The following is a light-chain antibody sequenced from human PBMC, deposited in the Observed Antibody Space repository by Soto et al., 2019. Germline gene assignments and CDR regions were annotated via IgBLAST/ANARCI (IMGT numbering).Light chain of an antibody. CDR3: LQDHTYPRT. V-gene: IGKV1-6*01. Sequence: AIQMTQSPSSLSASVGDRVTITCRASQGIRNDLVWYQQKPGKAPKMLLYAASTVQSGVPSRFSGSASGTHFTLTISSLQPEDFATYYCLQDHTYPRTFGQGTKVEIK. CDR2: AAS. J-gene: IGKJ1*01. CDR1: QGIRND.